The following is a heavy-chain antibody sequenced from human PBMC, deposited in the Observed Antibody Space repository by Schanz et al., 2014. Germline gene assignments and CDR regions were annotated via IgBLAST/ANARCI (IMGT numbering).Heavy chain of an antibody. D-gene: IGHD3-10*01. CDR1: GFPFSTYS. V-gene: IGHV3-21*01. Sequence: EVQLVESGGGLVKPGGSLRLSCVASGFPFSTYSIHWVRQAPGKGLEWVSYIRSDNNYIYYADSVKGRFTISRDNAKNSLLLQMHRLTAEDTDVYYCVREDMVRGIRAFDIWGQGTMVTVSS. J-gene: IGHJ3*02. CDR3: VREDMVRGIRAFDI. CDR2: IRSDNNYI.